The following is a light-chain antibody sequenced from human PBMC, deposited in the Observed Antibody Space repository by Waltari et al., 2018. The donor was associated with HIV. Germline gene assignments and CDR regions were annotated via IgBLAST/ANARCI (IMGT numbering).Light chain of an antibody. Sequence: QSALTQPASVSGSPGQSITISCAGSSRVVGGSISVPRYQQHPGKAPKLMVYEVSNRPSGVSNRFSGSKSGNTASLTISGLQAEDEAVYYCSSYTTTSNVELFGGGTKLTVL. CDR2: EVS. V-gene: IGLV2-14*01. CDR1: SRVVGGSIS. J-gene: IGLJ2*01. CDR3: SSYTTTSNVEL.